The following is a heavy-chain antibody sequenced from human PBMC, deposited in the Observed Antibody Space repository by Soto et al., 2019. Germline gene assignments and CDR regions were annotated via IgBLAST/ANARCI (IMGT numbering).Heavy chain of an antibody. CDR3: AREGGVSGWYWGGDY. V-gene: IGHV3-30-3*01. Sequence: LRLSCAASGFTFSSFPMHWVRQAPGKGLERVALISYDGSNKYYADSVKGRFTISRDNSKNTLYLQMNSLRAEDTALYYCAREGGVSGWYWGGDYWGQGTPVTVSS. J-gene: IGHJ4*02. CDR2: ISYDGSNK. D-gene: IGHD6-19*01. CDR1: GFTFSSFP.